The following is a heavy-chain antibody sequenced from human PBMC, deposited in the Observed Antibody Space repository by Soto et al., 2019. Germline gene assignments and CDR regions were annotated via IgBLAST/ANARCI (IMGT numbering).Heavy chain of an antibody. V-gene: IGHV4-61*08. CDR3: ARGPAYIDGWRTFDL. CDR2: TYYNGDT. D-gene: IGHD6-19*01. CDR1: ADSFRGAEYY. Sequence: SETLSLTCTFSADSFRGAEYYWSWIRQPLGKGPEWIGYTYYNGDTKYNPALRSRVTMSEDTSKNQFSLRLSSVTAADTAVYFCARGPAYIDGWRTFDLWGRGIMVTVSS. J-gene: IGHJ4*02.